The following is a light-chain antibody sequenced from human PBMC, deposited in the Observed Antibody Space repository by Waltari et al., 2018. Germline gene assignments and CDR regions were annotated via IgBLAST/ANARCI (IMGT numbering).Light chain of an antibody. V-gene: IGLV2-14*03. Sequence: QSALTQPASVSGSPGQSITISCTGTSSDVGGYNYVSWYQQHPGKAPKLMIYDVTNRPSGASNRFSGSNSGNTASLTISGLQAEDEADYYCSSYTGSGTGVLFGGGTKLSVL. CDR1: SSDVGGYNY. CDR2: DVT. J-gene: IGLJ2*01. CDR3: SSYTGSGTGVL.